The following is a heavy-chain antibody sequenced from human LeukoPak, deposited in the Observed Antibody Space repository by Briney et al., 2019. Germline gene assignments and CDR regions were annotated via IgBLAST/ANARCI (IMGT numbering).Heavy chain of an antibody. CDR1: GGSFSGYY. CDR3: ARAQDGVRTNYYYYYMDV. CDR2: INHSGST. D-gene: IGHD3-10*01. J-gene: IGHJ6*03. V-gene: IGHV4-34*01. Sequence: SETLSLTCAVYGGSFSGYYWSWIRQPPGKGLEWIGEINHSGSTNYNPSLKSRVTISVDTSKNQLSLKLSSVTAADTAVYYCARAQDGVRTNYYYYYMDVWGKGTTVTVSS.